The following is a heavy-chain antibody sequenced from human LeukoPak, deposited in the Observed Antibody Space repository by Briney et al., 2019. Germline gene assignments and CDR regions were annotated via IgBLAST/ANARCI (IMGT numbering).Heavy chain of an antibody. Sequence: PSETLSLTCAVYGGSFSGYYWSWIRQPPGKGLEWIGEINHSGSTNYNPSLKSRVTISVDRSKNQFSLKLSSVTAADTAVYYCARADIHYYDSSGFFFDYWGQGTLVTVSS. CDR2: INHSGST. J-gene: IGHJ4*02. CDR3: ARADIHYYDSSGFFFDY. D-gene: IGHD3-22*01. CDR1: GGSFSGYY. V-gene: IGHV4-34*01.